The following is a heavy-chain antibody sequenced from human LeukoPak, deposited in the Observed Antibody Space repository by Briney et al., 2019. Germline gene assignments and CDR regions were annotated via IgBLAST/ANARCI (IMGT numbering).Heavy chain of an antibody. D-gene: IGHD3-22*01. V-gene: IGHV4-34*01. CDR3: ARAVTYYYDS. J-gene: IGHJ4*02. CDR1: GGSFSGYY. CDR2: INHSAST. Sequence: SETLSLTCAVYGGSFSGYYWSWIRQPPGKGLEWIGEINHSASTNYNPSLKSRVTISVDTSKNQFSLKLSSVTAADTAVYYCARAVTYYYDSWGQGTLVTVSS.